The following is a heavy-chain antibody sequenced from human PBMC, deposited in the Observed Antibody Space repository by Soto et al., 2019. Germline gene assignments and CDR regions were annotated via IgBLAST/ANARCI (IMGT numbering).Heavy chain of an antibody. D-gene: IGHD3-9*01. CDR1: GFSLTTGKMG. J-gene: IGHJ6*02. CDR2: IFSDNER. Sequence: QVTLKESGPALVKPTETLTLTCTVSGFSLTTGKMGVSWIRQPPGKALEWLAHIFSDNERSYSTSLQGRLTISKDTSGSQVVLSMTNVDPVDTATYYCARMKVDSYQFYYAMDVWAKGPRSPSP. V-gene: IGHV2-26*01. CDR3: ARMKVDSYQFYYAMDV.